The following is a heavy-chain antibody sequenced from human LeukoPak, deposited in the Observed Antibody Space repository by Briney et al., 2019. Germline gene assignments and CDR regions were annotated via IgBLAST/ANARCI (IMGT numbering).Heavy chain of an antibody. V-gene: IGHV4-30-4*01. J-gene: IGHJ4*02. CDR3: ARAPRYYDFWSGYYTSFDY. Sequence: SETLSLTCTVSGGSISSGDYYWGWIRQPPGKGLEWIGYIYYSGSTYYNPSLKSRVTISVDTSKNQFSLKLSSVTAADTAVHYCARAPRYYDFWSGYYTSFDYWGQGTLVTVSS. CDR1: GGSISSGDYY. D-gene: IGHD3-3*01. CDR2: IYYSGST.